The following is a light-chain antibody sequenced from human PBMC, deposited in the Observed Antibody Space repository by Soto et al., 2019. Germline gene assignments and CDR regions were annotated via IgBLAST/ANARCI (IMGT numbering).Light chain of an antibody. CDR2: DAS. V-gene: IGKV3-11*01. CDR3: QQRSNWPTWT. CDR1: QSVSSY. Sequence: EIVLTQSPATLSLSPGERATLSCRASQSVSSYLAWYQQKPGQAPRLLIYDASNRATGIPARFSGSGSGTDFTXTISXXXXXDFAVYYCQQRSNWPTWTFGQGTKVEIK. J-gene: IGKJ1*01.